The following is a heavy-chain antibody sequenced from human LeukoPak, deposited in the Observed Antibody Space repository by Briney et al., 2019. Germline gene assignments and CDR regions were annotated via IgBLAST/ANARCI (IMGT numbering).Heavy chain of an antibody. J-gene: IGHJ6*03. CDR3: ARALIFWSGYYKGYYYYMDV. CDR1: GGTFSSYA. CDR2: IIPIFGTA. Sequence: GASVKVSCKASGGTFSSYAISWVRQAPGQGLEWMGGIIPIFGTANYAQKFQGRVTITADESTSTAYMELSSLRSEDTAVYYCARALIFWSGYYKGYYYYMDVWGKGTTVTVSS. V-gene: IGHV1-69*13. D-gene: IGHD3-3*01.